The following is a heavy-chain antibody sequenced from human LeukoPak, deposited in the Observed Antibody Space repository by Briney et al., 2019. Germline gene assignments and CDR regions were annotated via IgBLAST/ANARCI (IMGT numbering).Heavy chain of an antibody. J-gene: IGHJ4*02. Sequence: GRSLRLSCAASGFTFSSYATHWVRQAPGKGLEWVAVISYDGSNKYYADSVKGRFTISRDNSKNTLYLQMNSLRAGDTAVYYCAREGPHYDSLDYWGQGTLVTVSS. CDR3: AREGPHYDSLDY. V-gene: IGHV3-30*04. D-gene: IGHD3-22*01. CDR2: ISYDGSNK. CDR1: GFTFSSYA.